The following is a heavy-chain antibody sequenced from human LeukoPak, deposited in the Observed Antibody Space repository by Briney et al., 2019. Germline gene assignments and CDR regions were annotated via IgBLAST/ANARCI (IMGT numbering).Heavy chain of an antibody. J-gene: IGHJ4*02. CDR1: GFTFSSYA. V-gene: IGHV3-23*01. CDR3: ARDPPYTAMAEGPTDY. D-gene: IGHD5-18*01. CDR2: ISGSGGST. Sequence: PGGSLRLSCAASGFTFSSYAMSWVRQAPGKGLEWVSAISGSGGSTYYADSVKGRFTISRDNSKNTLYLQMNSLRAEDTAVYYCARDPPYTAMAEGPTDYWGQGTLVTVSS.